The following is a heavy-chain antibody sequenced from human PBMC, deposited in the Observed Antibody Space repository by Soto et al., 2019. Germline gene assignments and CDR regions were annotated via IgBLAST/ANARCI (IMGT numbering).Heavy chain of an antibody. V-gene: IGHV4-4*07. CDR2: SSLSGNT. CDR1: GDSITPFS. CDR3: TIEDKQRLGYYYIGLDV. Sequence: QVHLQESGPGLVKPSETVSLTCAVSGDSITPFSWSWFRQPAGGGLEWIGRSSLSGNTDYNPSLRSRLNMSFDKSKRKFSLRLTSVSATATAGYYCTIEDKQRLGYYYIGLDVWGQGTTVTVS. J-gene: IGHJ6*02. D-gene: IGHD3-10*01.